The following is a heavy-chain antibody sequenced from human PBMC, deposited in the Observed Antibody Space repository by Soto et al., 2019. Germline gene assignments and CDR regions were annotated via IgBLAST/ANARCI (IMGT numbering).Heavy chain of an antibody. CDR2: IDPSDSYT. D-gene: IGHD3-3*01. J-gene: IGHJ6*02. Sequence: GESLKISCKGSGYSFTSYWISWVRQMPGKGLEWMGRIDPSDSYTNYSPSFQGHVTISADKSISTAYLQWSSLKASDTAMYYCARMSYDFWSGLYGMDVWGQGTTVTVSS. CDR1: GYSFTSYW. CDR3: ARMSYDFWSGLYGMDV. V-gene: IGHV5-10-1*01.